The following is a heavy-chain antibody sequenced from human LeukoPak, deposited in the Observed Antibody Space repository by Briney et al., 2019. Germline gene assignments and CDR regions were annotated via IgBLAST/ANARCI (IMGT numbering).Heavy chain of an antibody. CDR2: ISGSGYST. J-gene: IGHJ6*03. V-gene: IGHV3-23*01. D-gene: IGHD2-15*01. Sequence: GGSLRLSCAASGFTFRSYAMSWVRQAPGKGLEWVSAISGSGYSTYYADSVKGRFTISRDNSKNTLYLQMNSLRAEDTAVYYCARDQRVVVATIRKSYYYYMDVWGKGTTVTVSS. CDR3: ARDQRVVVATIRKSYYYYMDV. CDR1: GFTFRSYA.